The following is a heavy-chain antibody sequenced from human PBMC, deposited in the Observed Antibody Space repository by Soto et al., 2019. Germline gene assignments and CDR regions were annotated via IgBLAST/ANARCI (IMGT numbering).Heavy chain of an antibody. CDR1: GGSISSCSYY. J-gene: IGHJ3*02. D-gene: IGHD1-26*01. CDR3: ARLGSGGSDAFNI. CDR2: IYYSGST. V-gene: IGHV4-39*01. Sequence: QLQLQESGPGLVKPSETLSLTCTVSGGSISSCSYYWGWIRQPPGQGLVWIGSIYYSGSTYYNPSLKSRVTISVDTSKNQFSLKLSSVTAADTAVYYCARLGSGGSDAFNIWGQGTMVTVSS.